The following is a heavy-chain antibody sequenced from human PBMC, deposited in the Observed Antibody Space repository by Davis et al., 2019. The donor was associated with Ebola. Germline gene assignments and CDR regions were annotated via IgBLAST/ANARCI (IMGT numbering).Heavy chain of an antibody. D-gene: IGHD6-13*01. CDR3: AKDLIAAAEGAFDI. Sequence: GESLKISCAAPGFTFDDYAMHWVRQAPGKGLEWVSGISWNSGSIGYADSVKGRFTISRDNAKNSLYLQMNSLRAEDTALYYCAKDLIAAAEGAFDIWGQVTMVTVSS. CDR2: ISWNSGSI. J-gene: IGHJ3*02. CDR1: GFTFDDYA. V-gene: IGHV3-9*01.